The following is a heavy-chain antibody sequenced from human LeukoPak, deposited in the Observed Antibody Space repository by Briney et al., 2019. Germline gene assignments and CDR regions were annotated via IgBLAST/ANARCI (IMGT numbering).Heavy chain of an antibody. CDR2: VDHTGST. J-gene: IGHJ6*03. V-gene: IGHV4-59*01. CDR3: ARVNFYGSGSYYGNYYYYYMDV. CDR1: DDSITMYY. D-gene: IGHD3-10*01. Sequence: SETLSLTCTVSDDSITMYYWTWIRQPPGKGLEWIGYVDHTGSTNYNPSLKSRVTISVDTSKNQFSLKLSSVTAADTAVYYCARVNFYGSGSYYGNYYYYYMDVWGKGTTVTISS.